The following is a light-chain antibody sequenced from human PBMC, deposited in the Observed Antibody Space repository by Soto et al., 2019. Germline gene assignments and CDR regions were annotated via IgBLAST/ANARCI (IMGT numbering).Light chain of an antibody. CDR2: VAS. Sequence: DIQKTQSPSAMSACVGDRVTITCRASQGISNYLAWFQQKPGKVPKRLIYVASSLQSGVPSRFSGCGSGTEFTITISSLQPEDFATYYCLQHNTYLTFGQGTKVDIK. V-gene: IGKV1-17*03. CDR3: LQHNTYLT. J-gene: IGKJ1*01. CDR1: QGISNY.